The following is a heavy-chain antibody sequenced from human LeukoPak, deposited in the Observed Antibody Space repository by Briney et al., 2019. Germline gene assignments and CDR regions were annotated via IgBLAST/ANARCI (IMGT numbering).Heavy chain of an antibody. V-gene: IGHV3-11*01. CDR1: EFTFSDYY. CDR2: ISYSGDTI. CDR3: ARRGVLWFGELFYYGMDV. J-gene: IGHJ6*02. D-gene: IGHD3-10*01. Sequence: GGSLRLSCAASEFTFSDYYMSWIRQAPGKGLEWVSYISYSGDTIYYADSVKGRFTISRDNAKNSLYLQMNSLRAEDTAVYYCARRGVLWFGELFYYGMDVWGQGTTVTVSS.